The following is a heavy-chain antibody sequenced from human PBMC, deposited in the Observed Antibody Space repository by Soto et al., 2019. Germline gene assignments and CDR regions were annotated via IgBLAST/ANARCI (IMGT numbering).Heavy chain of an antibody. V-gene: IGHV1-18*01. CDR1: GYTFTSYG. J-gene: IGHJ4*02. Sequence: ASVKVSCKASGYTFTSYGISWVRQAPGQGLEWMGWISAYNGNTNYAQKLQGRVTMTTDTSTSTAYMELRSLRSDDTAVYYCARAFEYDILTGYPLGLDYWGQGTLVTVSS. CDR2: ISAYNGNT. CDR3: ARAFEYDILTGYPLGLDY. D-gene: IGHD3-9*01.